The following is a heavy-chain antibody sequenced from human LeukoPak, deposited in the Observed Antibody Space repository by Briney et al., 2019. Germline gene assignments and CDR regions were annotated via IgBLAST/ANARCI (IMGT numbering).Heavy chain of an antibody. Sequence: ASVKVFCKASGYTFAGHYMHWGRQAPGQGLEWMGWLNPNSGGTNYAQKFQGRVTMTRDTSISTAYLELSRLRSDDTAVYYCAARMVRGVTPVNWFDPWGQGTLVTVSS. CDR2: LNPNSGGT. V-gene: IGHV1-2*02. CDR1: GYTFAGHY. D-gene: IGHD3-10*01. J-gene: IGHJ5*02. CDR3: AARMVRGVTPVNWFDP.